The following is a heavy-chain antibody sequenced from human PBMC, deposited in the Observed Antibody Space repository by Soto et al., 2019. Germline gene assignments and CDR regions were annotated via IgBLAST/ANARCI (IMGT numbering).Heavy chain of an antibody. V-gene: IGHV1-24*01. CDR2: FDPEDGET. D-gene: IGHD1-7*01. CDR1: GYTLTELS. CDR3: AKELGTRGNYYYYYYGRDV. J-gene: IGHJ6*02. Sequence: ASVKVSCKVSGYTLTELSMHWVRQAPGKRLEWMRGFDPEDGETIYAQKIQGRVTMTEDTSTDTAYKKQSSLRSEDTARYYYAKELGTRGNYYYYYYGRDVGAQGPTVTVSS.